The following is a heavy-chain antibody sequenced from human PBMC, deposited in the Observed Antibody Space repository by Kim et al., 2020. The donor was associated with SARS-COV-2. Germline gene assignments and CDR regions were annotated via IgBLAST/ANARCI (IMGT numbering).Heavy chain of an antibody. CDR2: INGGGTNR. CDR1: GFTFSSYW. V-gene: IGHV3-74*01. J-gene: IGHJ4*02. Sequence: GGSLRLSCAASGFTFSSYWMHWVRQAPGKGLVWVSHINGGGTNREYADSVKGRFTISRDNAKNTLYLQMNSLRAEDTAVYYCARDEATPTPIDYWGQGTLVTVSS. D-gene: IGHD2-15*01. CDR3: ARDEATPTPIDY.